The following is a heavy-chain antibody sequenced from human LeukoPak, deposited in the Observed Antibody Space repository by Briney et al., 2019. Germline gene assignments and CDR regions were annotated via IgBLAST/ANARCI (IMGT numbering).Heavy chain of an antibody. CDR2: ISGSGDRT. J-gene: IGHJ4*02. CDR3: LDPALFDR. Sequence: GGSLRLSCAVSGLTFSSNDMSRVRQAPGKGLEWVSGISGSGDRTYYPDSVRGRFTISRDNSKNTVDLQMNSLRAEDTAVYYCLDPALFDRWGQGTLVTVSS. V-gene: IGHV3-23*01. CDR1: GLTFSSND. D-gene: IGHD2-2*01.